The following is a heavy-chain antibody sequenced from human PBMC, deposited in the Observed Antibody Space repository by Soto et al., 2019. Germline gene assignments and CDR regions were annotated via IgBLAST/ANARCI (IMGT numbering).Heavy chain of an antibody. V-gene: IGHV4-59*01. CDR1: GGSISSYY. D-gene: IGHD2-21*02. J-gene: IGHJ6*02. CDR3: ARERGMTEYRTSYYYYYGMEV. Sequence: SETLSLTCTVSGGSISSYYWSWIRQPPGKGLEWIGYIYYSGSTNYNPSLKSRVTISVDTSKNQFSLKLSSVTAADTAVYYCARERGMTEYRTSYYYYYGMEVWGQGTTVTVSS. CDR2: IYYSGST.